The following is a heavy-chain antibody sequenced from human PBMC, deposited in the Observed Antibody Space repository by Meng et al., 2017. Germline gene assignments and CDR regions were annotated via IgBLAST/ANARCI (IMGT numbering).Heavy chain of an antibody. D-gene: IGHD6-13*01. V-gene: IGHV4-39*07. Sequence: QLNSRRRVLRYPAEALALTCTVSGGVIRSNSYYWGWIRQPPGKGLEWIGSIHYRGSTYYNPSLKSRVTISVDTSKNQFSLKLSSVTAADTAVYYCARDGIAAAGTGRSYFQHWGQGTLVTVSS. CDR1: GGVIRSNSYY. CDR3: ARDGIAAAGTGRSYFQH. CDR2: IHYRGST. J-gene: IGHJ1*01.